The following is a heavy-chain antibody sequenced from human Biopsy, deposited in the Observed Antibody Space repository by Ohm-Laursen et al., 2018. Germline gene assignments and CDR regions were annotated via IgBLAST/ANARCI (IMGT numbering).Heavy chain of an antibody. Sequence: SETLSLTCTVSGGSIRSDYWSWIRQSPTKGLEWIGHISGRGATNYNPSLRGRVAISVDTSKNQFSLKLSSVTAADTAIFFCARLYRLDDYWNDDPPDAFDVRGQGTMVTVSS. J-gene: IGHJ3*01. CDR1: GGSIRSDY. D-gene: IGHD1-1*01. CDR2: ISGRGAT. CDR3: ARLYRLDDYWNDDPPDAFDV. V-gene: IGHV4-59*01.